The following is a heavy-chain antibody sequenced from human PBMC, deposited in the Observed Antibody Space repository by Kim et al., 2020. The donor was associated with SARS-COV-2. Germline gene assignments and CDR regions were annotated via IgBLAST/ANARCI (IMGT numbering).Heavy chain of an antibody. J-gene: IGHJ4*01. CDR1: GASVTSSPYY. CDR3: ARRLYHWNVVYFDN. Sequence: SETLSLTCTVSGASVTSSPYYWDWIRQPPGKGLEWIASISFSGSTFYTPSLKTRVTISVDTSKNQFSRDLTSVTAADTAVYYCARRLYHWNVVYFDNWG. V-gene: IGHV4-39*01. D-gene: IGHD1-1*01. CDR2: ISFSGST.